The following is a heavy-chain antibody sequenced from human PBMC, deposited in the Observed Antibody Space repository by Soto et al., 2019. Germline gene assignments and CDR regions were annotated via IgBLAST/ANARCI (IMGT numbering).Heavy chain of an antibody. CDR1: GFTFSSYW. CDR2: IKEDGSEK. Sequence: EVQLVESGGGLVQPGGSLRLSCAASGFTFSSYWMSWVRQAPGKGLEWVANIKEDGSEKYYVDSVKGRFTISRDNAQNSLYLQMNSLRAEDTAVYYCARGGYYGSGSYPPDAFDIWGQGTMVTVSS. CDR3: ARGGYYGSGSYPPDAFDI. D-gene: IGHD3-10*01. J-gene: IGHJ3*02. V-gene: IGHV3-7*05.